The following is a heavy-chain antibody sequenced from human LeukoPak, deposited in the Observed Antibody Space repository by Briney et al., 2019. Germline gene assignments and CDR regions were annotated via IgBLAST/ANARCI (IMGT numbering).Heavy chain of an antibody. J-gene: IGHJ4*02. CDR1: GFIFSDSG. CDR2: IRTGGSYR. V-gene: IGHV3-33*01. D-gene: IGHD3-10*01. Sequence: HPGGSLRLSCTASGFIFSDSGMHWVRQAPGKGLEWVADIRTGGSYRYYADSVKGRFTISRENSKNTLYLQMSSLSVEDTAIYYCLLGVGESGSFLLGSWGQGTLVTVSS. CDR3: LLGVGESGSFLLGS.